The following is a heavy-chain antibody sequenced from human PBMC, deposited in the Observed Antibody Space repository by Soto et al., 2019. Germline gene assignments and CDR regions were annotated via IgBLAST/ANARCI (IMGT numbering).Heavy chain of an antibody. CDR3: ATYHRITIFGVVPHDY. D-gene: IGHD3-3*01. CDR1: GYTLTELS. Sequence: DSVKVSCKVSGYTLTELSMHWVRQAPGKGLEWMGGFDPEDGETIYAQKFQGRVTMTEDTSTDTAYMELSSLRSEDTAVYYCATYHRITIFGVVPHDYWGQGTLVTVSS. J-gene: IGHJ4*02. V-gene: IGHV1-24*01. CDR2: FDPEDGET.